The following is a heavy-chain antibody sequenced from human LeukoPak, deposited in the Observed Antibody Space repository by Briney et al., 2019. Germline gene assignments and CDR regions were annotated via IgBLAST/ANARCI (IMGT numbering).Heavy chain of an antibody. CDR3: ARYPDTAMVFDY. CDR2: ISSSERTI. Sequence: GGSLRLSCAASGFTFRDYYMIWIRQAPGKGREWVSYISSSERTIYYADSVKGRFTISRDNAKNSLYLQMNSLRAEDTAVYYCARYPDTAMVFDYWGQGTLVTVSS. D-gene: IGHD5-18*01. V-gene: IGHV3-11*01. J-gene: IGHJ4*02. CDR1: GFTFRDYY.